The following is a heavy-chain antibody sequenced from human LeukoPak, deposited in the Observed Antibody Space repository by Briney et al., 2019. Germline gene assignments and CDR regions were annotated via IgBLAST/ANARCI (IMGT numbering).Heavy chain of an antibody. Sequence: SETLSLTCTVSGGSISSYYWSWIRQPPGKGLEWIGYIYYSESTNYNPSLKSRVTISVDTSKNQFSLKLSSVTAADTAVYYCARDGDGSGWSDYWGQGTLVTVSS. CDR3: ARDGDGSGWSDY. CDR1: GGSISSYY. CDR2: IYYSEST. V-gene: IGHV4-59*01. D-gene: IGHD6-19*01. J-gene: IGHJ4*02.